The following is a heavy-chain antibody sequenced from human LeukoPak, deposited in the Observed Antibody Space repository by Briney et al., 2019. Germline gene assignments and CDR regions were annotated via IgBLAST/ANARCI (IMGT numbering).Heavy chain of an antibody. V-gene: IGHV1-2*02. J-gene: IGHJ3*02. CDR2: INPNSGDT. CDR3: ARVLNYYDSSGYYYVDAFDI. CDR1: GYIFTGYY. Sequence: ASVKVSCKASGYIFTGYYMHWVRQAPGQGLEWMGWINPNSGDTNYAQKFQGRVTMTRDTSISTAYMELSRLRSDDTAVYYCARVLNYYDSSGYYYVDAFDIWGQGTMVTVSS. D-gene: IGHD3-22*01.